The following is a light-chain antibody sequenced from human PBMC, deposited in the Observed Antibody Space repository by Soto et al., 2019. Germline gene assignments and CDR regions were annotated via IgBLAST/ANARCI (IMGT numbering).Light chain of an antibody. Sequence: QSALTQPASLSASPGQSSTNSCTGTSSDVGSYNLVSWYQQHPGKAPKLMIYEGSKRPSGVSNRFSGSKSGNTASLTISGLQAEDEADYYCCSYAGSRTFVFGTGTKVT. J-gene: IGLJ1*01. CDR2: EGS. V-gene: IGLV2-23*01. CDR1: SSDVGSYNL. CDR3: CSYAGSRTFV.